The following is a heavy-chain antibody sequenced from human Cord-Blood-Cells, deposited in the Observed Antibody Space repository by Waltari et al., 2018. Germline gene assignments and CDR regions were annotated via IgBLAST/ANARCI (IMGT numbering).Heavy chain of an antibody. D-gene: IGHD6-13*01. CDR1: GYTFTGYY. V-gene: IGHV1-2*04. J-gene: IGHJ6*02. CDR2: INPSSGGT. CDR3: ARDRGQQLVQDYYYGMDV. Sequence: QVQLVQSGAEVKKPGASVKVSCKASGYTFTGYYMHWVRQAPGQGLEWMGWINPSSGGTNYAKKFQGWVTMTRDTSISTAYMELSRLRSDDTAVYYCARDRGQQLVQDYYYGMDVWGQGTTVTVSS.